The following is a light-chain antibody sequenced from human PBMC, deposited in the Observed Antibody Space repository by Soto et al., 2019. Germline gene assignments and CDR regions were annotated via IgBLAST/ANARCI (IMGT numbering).Light chain of an antibody. CDR3: QQYNSYLYT. J-gene: IGKJ2*01. Sequence: DIHITQTPCSLSSSWVDRVTITCRASQSISSRLAWYQQKPGKAPKLLIYKASSLESGVPSRFSGSGSGTEFTLTISSLQPHDFATYYCQQYNSYLYTFGQGTKVDIK. CDR1: QSISSR. CDR2: KAS. V-gene: IGKV1-5*03.